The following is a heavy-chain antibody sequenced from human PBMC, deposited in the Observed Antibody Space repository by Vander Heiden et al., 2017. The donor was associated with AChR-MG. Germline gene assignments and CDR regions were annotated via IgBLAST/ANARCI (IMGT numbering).Heavy chain of an antibody. Sequence: EVQLLESGGGLVQPGGSLRLSCAASGFTFRRYAMSWVRQAPGKGLEWVSAISGSGGSTYYADPVKGRFTISRDNSKNTLDLQMNSLRAEETAVYYCAKRVIMGGSVSYGRYFDLWGRGTLVTVSS. V-gene: IGHV3-23*01. CDR1: GFTFRRYA. CDR2: ISGSGGST. J-gene: IGHJ2*01. D-gene: IGHD3-10*01. CDR3: AKRVIMGGSVSYGRYFDL.